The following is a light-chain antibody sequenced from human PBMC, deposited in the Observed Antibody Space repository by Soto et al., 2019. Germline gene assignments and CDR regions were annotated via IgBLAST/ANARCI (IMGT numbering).Light chain of an antibody. CDR2: WAS. CDR1: QSVLYSSNNKNY. V-gene: IGKV4-1*01. J-gene: IGKJ3*01. Sequence: DIVMTQSPDSLAVSLGERATINCKSSQSVLYSSNNKNYLAWYQQKPGQPPKLLIYWASTRESGVPDRFSGSGSGTDFTLTISSLQPDDVAVYYCQQYYSTPLTFGPGTKVDIK. CDR3: QQYYSTPLT.